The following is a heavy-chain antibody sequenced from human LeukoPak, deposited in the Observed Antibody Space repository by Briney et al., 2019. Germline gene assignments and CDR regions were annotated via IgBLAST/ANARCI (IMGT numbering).Heavy chain of an antibody. V-gene: IGHV4-39*01. CDR2: TYYSGNT. J-gene: IGHJ5*02. CDR1: GDSISSSSYY. D-gene: IGHD2-8*01. Sequence: PSETLSLTCTVSGDSISSSSYYWGWIRQPPGKGLEWIGSTYYSGNTYYNPSLKSRVTISVDTSKNQFSLKLSSVTAADTAVYFCARQPNWAYWFDPWGQGTLVTVSS. CDR3: ARQPNWAYWFDP.